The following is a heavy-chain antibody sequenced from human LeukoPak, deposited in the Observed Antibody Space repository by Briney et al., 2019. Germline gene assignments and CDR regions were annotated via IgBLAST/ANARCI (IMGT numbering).Heavy chain of an antibody. D-gene: IGHD2-2*01. CDR2: IYYSGST. Sequence: KPSETLSLTCTVSGGSISSSSYYWGWVRQPPGKGLEWIGSIYYSGSTYYNPSLKSRVTISVDTSKNQFSLKLSSVTAADTAVYYCASERKIYCSSTSCFPFDYWGQGTLVTVSS. V-gene: IGHV4-39*01. CDR3: ASERKIYCSSTSCFPFDY. J-gene: IGHJ4*02. CDR1: GGSISSSSYY.